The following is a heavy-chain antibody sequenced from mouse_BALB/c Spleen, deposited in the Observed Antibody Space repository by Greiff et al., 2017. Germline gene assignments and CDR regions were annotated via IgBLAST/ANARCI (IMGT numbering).Heavy chain of an antibody. CDR2: IYPGDGDT. CDR3: ARLEGRGAMDY. CDR1: GYAFSSYW. D-gene: IGHD3-3*01. Sequence: VKVVESGAELVRPGSSVKISCKASGYAFSSYWMNWVKQRPGQGLEWIGQIYPGDGDTNYNGKFKGKATLTADKSSSTAYMQLSSLTSEDSAVYFCARLEGRGAMDYWGQGTSVTVSS. V-gene: IGHV1-80*01. J-gene: IGHJ4*01.